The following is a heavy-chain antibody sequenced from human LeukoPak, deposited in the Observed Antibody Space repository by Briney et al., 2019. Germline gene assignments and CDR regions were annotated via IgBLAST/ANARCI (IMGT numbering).Heavy chain of an antibody. J-gene: IGHJ4*02. V-gene: IGHV5-51*01. CDR3: ARQGYTSSWYAY. D-gene: IGHD6-13*01. CDR2: IYPGDSDT. CDR1: GYSFTSYW. Sequence: GESLKVSCQGSGYSFTSYWIGWVRQMPGKGLEWMGIIYPGDSDTRYTPSFQGQVTISADKSISTAYLQWSSLKASDTALYYCARQGYTSSWYAYWGQGTLVTVSS.